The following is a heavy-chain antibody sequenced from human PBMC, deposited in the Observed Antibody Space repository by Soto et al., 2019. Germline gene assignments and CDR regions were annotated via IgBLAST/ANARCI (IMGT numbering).Heavy chain of an antibody. V-gene: IGHV3-35*01. Sequence: AASLRLSCAVSGFTFSNSDINWVRQSPGKGLEWVSGVSWNGSRTHYADSVKGRFTISRDNSKNTLYLQMNSLRAEDTAVYYCAKDGFIAVAGIIHFDYWGQGTLVTVSS. CDR2: VSWNGSRT. CDR3: AKDGFIAVAGIIHFDY. D-gene: IGHD6-19*01. J-gene: IGHJ4*02. CDR1: GFTFSNSD.